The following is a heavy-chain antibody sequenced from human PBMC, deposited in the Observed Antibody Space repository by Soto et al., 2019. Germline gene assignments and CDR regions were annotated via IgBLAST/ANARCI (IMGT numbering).Heavy chain of an antibody. CDR1: GASVNTYS. CDR2: IYTSAST. J-gene: IGHJ6*02. Sequence: QVQLQESGPGLVKPSETLSLTCTVSGASVNTYSWSWIRQPAGKGLEWIGRIYTSASTNYSPSLKGRLTLSVDTSKNQVSLKLTSVTAADTAIYYCAKDREEGYNFYYGMDVWGQAATVTVSS. V-gene: IGHV4-4*07. CDR3: AKDREEGYNFYYGMDV. D-gene: IGHD3-10*01.